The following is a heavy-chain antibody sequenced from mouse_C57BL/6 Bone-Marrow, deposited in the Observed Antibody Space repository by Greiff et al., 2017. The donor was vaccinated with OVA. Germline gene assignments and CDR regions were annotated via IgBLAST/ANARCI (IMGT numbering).Heavy chain of an antibody. CDR3: ARKPSSYGYAMDY. CDR1: GFTFSDYG. Sequence: VQLKESGGGLVKPGGSLKLSCAASGFTFSDYGMHWVRQAPEKGLEWVAYISSGSSTIYYADTVKGRFTISRDNAKNTLFLQMTSLRSEDTAMYYCARKPSSYGYAMDYWGQGTSVTVSS. D-gene: IGHD1-1*01. V-gene: IGHV5-17*01. J-gene: IGHJ4*01. CDR2: ISSGSSTI.